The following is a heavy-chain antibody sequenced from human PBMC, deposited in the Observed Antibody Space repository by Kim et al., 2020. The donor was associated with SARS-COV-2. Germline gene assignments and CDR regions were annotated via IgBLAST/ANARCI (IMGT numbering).Heavy chain of an antibody. CDR3: ARDINPLSRITARWTFDP. Sequence: GGSLRLSCEASGFTFSSYGMHWVRQAPGKGLEWVAAIWYDGSNAYYGDSVKGRVTISRDNSKNTLYLQMNSLRAEDTSVYYCARDINPLSRITARWTFDP. V-gene: IGHV3-33*01. CDR2: IWYDGSNA. J-gene: IGHJ5*02. D-gene: IGHD6-6*01. CDR1: GFTFSSYG.